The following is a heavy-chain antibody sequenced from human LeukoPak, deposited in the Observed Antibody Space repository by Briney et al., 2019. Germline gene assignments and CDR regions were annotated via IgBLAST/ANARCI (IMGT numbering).Heavy chain of an antibody. V-gene: IGHV3-21*01. CDR2: ISSSSSYI. D-gene: IGHD3-3*01. Sequence: GGSPRLSCAASGFTFSSYSMNWVRQAPGKGLEWVSSISSSSSYIYYADSVKGRFTISRDNAKNSLYLQMNSLRAEDTAVYYCARETLDYDFWSGGAVHFDYWGQGTLVTVSS. CDR1: GFTFSSYS. J-gene: IGHJ4*02. CDR3: ARETLDYDFWSGGAVHFDY.